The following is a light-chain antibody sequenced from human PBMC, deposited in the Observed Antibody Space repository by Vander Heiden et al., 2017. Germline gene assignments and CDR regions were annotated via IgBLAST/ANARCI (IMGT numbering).Light chain of an antibody. Sequence: QFALTQLSSVSGSPGPSNTSTCSVNSHDGGVYNYVYWYIQHPAKVPSLMMYDVTAPPSGVSNRFSGSKSGTTASLTISGLQAEDEDDYCCSSYTTIGILIFGASTKLTVL. V-gene: IGLV2-14*03. J-gene: IGLJ2*01. CDR3: SSYTTIGILI. CDR2: DVT. CDR1: SHDGGVYNY.